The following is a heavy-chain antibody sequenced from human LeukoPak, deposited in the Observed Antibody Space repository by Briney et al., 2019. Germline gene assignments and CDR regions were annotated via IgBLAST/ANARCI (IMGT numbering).Heavy chain of an antibody. D-gene: IGHD2-21*02. J-gene: IGHJ4*02. CDR3: ARGQAVVVTEPFDY. Sequence: SETLSLTCTVSGGSISSSSYYWAWIRQPPGKGLEWIGSIYYSGNTYYYPSLKSRVTISVDTSKNQFSLKLSSVTAADTAVYYCARGQAVVVTEPFDYWGQGTLVTVSS. CDR1: GGSISSSSYY. CDR2: IYYSGNT. V-gene: IGHV4-39*01.